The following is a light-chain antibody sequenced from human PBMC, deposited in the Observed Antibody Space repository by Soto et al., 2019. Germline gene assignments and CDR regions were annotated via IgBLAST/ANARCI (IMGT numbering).Light chain of an antibody. CDR1: QSLLHSNGYNY. CDR3: VQALQSPPWT. J-gene: IGKJ1*01. Sequence: DIVVTQSPLTLPVTPGETASISCRSSQSLLHSNGYNYLDWYLQKPGQSPQLLIYLGSNRASGVPYRFSGSGSGTDFTLKISRVEAEDVGVYYCVQALQSPPWTFGQGTKVEIK. CDR2: LGS. V-gene: IGKV2-28*01.